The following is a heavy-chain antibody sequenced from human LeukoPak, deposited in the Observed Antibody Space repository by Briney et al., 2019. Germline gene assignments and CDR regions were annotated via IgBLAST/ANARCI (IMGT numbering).Heavy chain of an antibody. D-gene: IGHD6-13*01. CDR1: GFAFSSYG. J-gene: IGHJ3*02. Sequence: GRSLGLSCAASGFAFSSYGMHWIRQAPGKGLEWVAVIWSDESQKYYADSMKGRFTISRDNSKNMLYLQMNSLRVEDTAVYYCASAAGAFDMWGQGTLVTVSS. V-gene: IGHV3-33*01. CDR2: IWSDESQK. CDR3: ASAAGAFDM.